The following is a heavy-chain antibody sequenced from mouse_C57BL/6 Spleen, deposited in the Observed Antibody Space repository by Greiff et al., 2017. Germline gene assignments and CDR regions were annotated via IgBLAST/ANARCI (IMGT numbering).Heavy chain of an antibody. CDR1: GYSFTDYN. Sequence: EVKLLESGPELVKPGASVKISCKASGYSFTDYNMNWVKQSNGKSLEWIGVINPNYGTTSYNQKFKGKATLTVDQSSSTAYMQLNSLTSEDSAVYYCARWDYYGSSYWYFDVWGTGTTVTVSS. CDR3: ARWDYYGSSYWYFDV. V-gene: IGHV1-39*01. CDR2: INPNYGTT. J-gene: IGHJ1*03. D-gene: IGHD1-1*01.